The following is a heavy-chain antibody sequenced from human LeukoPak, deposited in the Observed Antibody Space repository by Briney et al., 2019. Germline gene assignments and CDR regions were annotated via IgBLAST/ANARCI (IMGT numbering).Heavy chain of an antibody. Sequence: PGGSLRLSCAASGFTFSTSWMTWVRQAPGKELEWLGNINGDGTIKNYVDSVKGRFTTSRDNAKNSLFLQMLSLRADDTAVYYCARDSGYNAFDIWGLGTMVTVSS. D-gene: IGHD5-18*01. V-gene: IGHV3-7*01. CDR1: GFTFSTSW. CDR3: ARDSGYNAFDI. J-gene: IGHJ3*02. CDR2: INGDGTIK.